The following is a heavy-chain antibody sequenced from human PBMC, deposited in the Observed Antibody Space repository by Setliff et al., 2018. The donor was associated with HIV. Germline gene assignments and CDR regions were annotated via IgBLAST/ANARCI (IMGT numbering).Heavy chain of an antibody. D-gene: IGHD6-13*01. CDR3: ARGRMGYSSSWYAGGNV. Sequence: PGGSLRLSCAASGFTFRTNGMHWVRQAPGKGLEWVAFIWDDGSNRYYPDSVKGRFTISRDNSRNTLYLQMNSLRADDTAVYYCARGRMGYSSSWYAGGNVWGQGTMVTVSS. J-gene: IGHJ3*01. CDR1: GFTFRTNG. CDR2: IWDDGSNR. V-gene: IGHV3-30*02.